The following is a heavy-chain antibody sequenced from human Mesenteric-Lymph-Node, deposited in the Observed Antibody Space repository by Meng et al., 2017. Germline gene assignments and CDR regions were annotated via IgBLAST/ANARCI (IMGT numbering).Heavy chain of an antibody. D-gene: IGHD3-16*01. V-gene: IGHV3-74*01. Sequence: EVPRGASGGRLVPSVGSGRLFCAGSCFTCRSYWLHWVRQAPGKGLVWISRINTDGSSSSYADSVMGRFTISRDNAKNTLYLQLTSLRVEDTAIDICTRAGSYRHDYWGQGTLVTVSS. J-gene: IGHJ4*02. CDR2: INTDGSSS. CDR3: TRAGSYRHDY. CDR1: CFTCRSYW.